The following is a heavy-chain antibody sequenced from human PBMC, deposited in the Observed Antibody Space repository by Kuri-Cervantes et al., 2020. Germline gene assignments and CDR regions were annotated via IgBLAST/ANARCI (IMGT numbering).Heavy chain of an antibody. Sequence: SETLSLTCTVSGDSITTVPDYWGWTRQSPGKGLEWIGTGSAHYNPSLRVRVTISVDTSKNQFSLKVNSVTAADTALYYCVRLRHWFGGVDYWGRGTLVTVSS. V-gene: IGHV4-39*01. J-gene: IGHJ4*02. CDR1: GDSITTVPDY. CDR3: VRLRHWFGGVDY. CDR2: GSA. D-gene: IGHD3-10*01.